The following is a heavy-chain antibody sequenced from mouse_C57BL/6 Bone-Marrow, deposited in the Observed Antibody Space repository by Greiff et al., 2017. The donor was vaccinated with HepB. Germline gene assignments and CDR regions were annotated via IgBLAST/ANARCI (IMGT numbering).Heavy chain of an antibody. CDR3: ALLRRPY. CDR1: GYAFTNYL. D-gene: IGHD2-10*01. CDR2: INPGSGGT. V-gene: IGHV1-54*01. J-gene: IGHJ3*01. Sequence: VQLQESGAELVRPGTSVKVSCKASGYAFTNYLIEWVKQRPGQGLEWIGVINPGSGGTNYNEKFKGKATLTADKSSSTAYMQLSSLTSEDSAVYFCALLRRPYWGQGTPVTVSA.